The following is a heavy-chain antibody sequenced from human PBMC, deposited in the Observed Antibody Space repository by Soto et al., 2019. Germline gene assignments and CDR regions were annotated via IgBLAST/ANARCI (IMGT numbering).Heavy chain of an antibody. CDR3: ARSQYYDFWSGYYTGDSYYFDY. CDR2: IYYSGST. CDR1: GGSISSSSYY. D-gene: IGHD3-3*01. Sequence: SETLSLTCTVSGGSISSSSYYWGWIRQPPGKGLEWIGSIYYSGSTYYNPSLKSRVTISVDTSKNQFSLKLSSVTAADTAVYYCARSQYYDFWSGYYTGDSYYFDYWGQGTLVTVS. V-gene: IGHV4-39*01. J-gene: IGHJ4*02.